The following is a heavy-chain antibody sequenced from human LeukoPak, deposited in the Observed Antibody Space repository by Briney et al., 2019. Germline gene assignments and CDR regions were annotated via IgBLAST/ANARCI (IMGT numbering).Heavy chain of an antibody. CDR2: IYPGDSDT. J-gene: IGHJ1*01. D-gene: IGHD4-11*01. V-gene: IGHV5-51*01. CDR1: GYSFTSYW. CDR3: ARHGGLGYSNYYFQH. Sequence: GESLKISCKGSGYSFTSYWIGWVRRMPGKGLEWMGIIYPGDSDTRYSPSFQGQVTISADKSISTAYLQWSSLKASDTAMYYCARHGGLGYSNYYFQHWGQGTLVTVSS.